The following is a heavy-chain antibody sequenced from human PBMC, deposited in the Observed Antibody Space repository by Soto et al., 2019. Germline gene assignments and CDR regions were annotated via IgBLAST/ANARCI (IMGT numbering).Heavy chain of an antibody. CDR1: GFTFSSYA. J-gene: IGHJ4*02. CDR2: ISYDGSNK. V-gene: IGHV3-30-3*01. Sequence: GGSLRLSCAASGFTFSSYAMHWVRQAPGKGLEWVAVISYDGSNKYYADSVKGRFTISRDNSKNTLYLQMNSLRAEDTAVYYCARDKSEGSGWTYYFDYWGQGTLVTVSS. D-gene: IGHD6-19*01. CDR3: ARDKSEGSGWTYYFDY.